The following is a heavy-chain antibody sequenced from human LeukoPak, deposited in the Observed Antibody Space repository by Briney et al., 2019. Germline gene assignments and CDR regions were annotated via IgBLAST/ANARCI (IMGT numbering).Heavy chain of an antibody. D-gene: IGHD4-11*01. V-gene: IGHV1-69*05. CDR3: ARAAATVTTTFDY. CDR1: GGTFSSYA. CDR2: IIPIFGTA. J-gene: IGHJ4*02. Sequence: SVKVSCKASGGTFSSYAISWVRQAPGQGLEWMGGIIPIFGTANYAQKFQGRVTITTDESTSTAYIELSSLRSEDTAVYYCARAAATVTTTFDYWGQGTLVTVSS.